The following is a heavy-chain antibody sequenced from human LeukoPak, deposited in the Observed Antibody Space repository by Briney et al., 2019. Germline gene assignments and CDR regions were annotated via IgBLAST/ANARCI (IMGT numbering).Heavy chain of an antibody. CDR1: GYTFTGYY. J-gene: IGHJ4*02. CDR2: INPNSGGT. CDR3: AREFQRRDGYNDDY. Sequence: ASVKVSFKASGYTFTGYYMHWVRQAPGQGLEWMGWINPNSGGTNYAQKFQGRVTMTRDTSISTAYMELSRLRSDDTAVYYCAREFQRRDGYNDDYWGQGTLVTVSS. V-gene: IGHV1-2*02. D-gene: IGHD5-24*01.